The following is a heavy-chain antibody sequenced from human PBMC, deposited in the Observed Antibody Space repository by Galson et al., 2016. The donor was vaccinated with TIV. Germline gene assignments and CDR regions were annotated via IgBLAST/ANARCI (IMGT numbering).Heavy chain of an antibody. CDR2: ITWNSDNL. CDR3: VKGAGRYSRTWYFDY. Sequence: SLRLSCAASGFTFDDYTMHWVRQVPGKGLEWLSSITWNSDNLLYADSVKVRFTISRDNAKNTLDLQMNSLRPEDTALYYCVKGAGRYSRTWYFDYWGQGTLVTVSS. D-gene: IGHD6-13*01. CDR1: GFTFDDYT. J-gene: IGHJ4*02. V-gene: IGHV3-9*01.